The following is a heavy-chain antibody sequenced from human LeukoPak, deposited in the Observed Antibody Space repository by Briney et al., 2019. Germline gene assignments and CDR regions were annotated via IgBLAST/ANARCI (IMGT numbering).Heavy chain of an antibody. CDR1: GYTFTSYG. Sequence: SVKVSCKASGYTFTSYGISWVRQAPGQGLEWMGRIIPIFGTANYAQKFQGRVTITTDESTSTAYMELSSLRSEDTAVYYCARDRFSRIYDFWSGYTWDIWGQGTMVTVSS. V-gene: IGHV1-69*05. CDR3: ARDRFSRIYDFWSGYTWDI. J-gene: IGHJ3*02. CDR2: IIPIFGTA. D-gene: IGHD3-3*01.